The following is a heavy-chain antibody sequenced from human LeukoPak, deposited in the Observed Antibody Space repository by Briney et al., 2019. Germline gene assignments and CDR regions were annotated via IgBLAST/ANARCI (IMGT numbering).Heavy chain of an antibody. V-gene: IGHV3-7*05. D-gene: IGHD6-13*01. CDR2: IKQDGSEK. CDR3: SLEGSSWYRYFQH. J-gene: IGHJ1*01. Sequence: GGSLRLSCAASGFTFSSYWMSWVRQAPGKGLEWVANIKQDGSEKYYVDSVKGRFTISRDNAKNSLYLQMNSLRAEDTAVYYSSLEGSSWYRYFQHWGQGTMVTVSS. CDR1: GFTFSSYW.